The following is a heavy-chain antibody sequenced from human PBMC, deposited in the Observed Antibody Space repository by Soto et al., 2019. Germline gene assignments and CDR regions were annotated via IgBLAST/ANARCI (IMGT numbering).Heavy chain of an antibody. CDR2: IYYSGST. D-gene: IGHD2-2*01. J-gene: IGHJ6*02. CDR3: ARDFCPSLLGYCSSTSCFVCSKPYYYGMDV. V-gene: IGHV4-31*03. CDR1: GGSISSGGYY. Sequence: SETLSLTCTVSGGSISSGGYYWSWIRQHPGKGLEWIGYIYYSGSTYYNPSLKSRVTISVDTSKNQFSLKLSSVTAADTAVYYCARDFCPSLLGYCSSTSCFVCSKPYYYGMDVWGQGTTVTVSS.